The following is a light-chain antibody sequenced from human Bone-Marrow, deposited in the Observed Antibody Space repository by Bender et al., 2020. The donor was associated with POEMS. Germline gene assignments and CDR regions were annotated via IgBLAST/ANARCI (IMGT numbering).Light chain of an antibody. J-gene: IGLJ2*01. Sequence: QSVVTQPPSLSEAPRQRVTIPCSGSSSNIGNHGVNWYQQVPGKAPKLLIYTNDQWPSGVPARFSGSKFGTSASLAISGLQAEDEADYYCQTYDTSLSVVFGGGTKLTVL. CDR2: TND. CDR3: QTYDTSLSVV. V-gene: IGLV1-36*01. CDR1: SSNIGNHG.